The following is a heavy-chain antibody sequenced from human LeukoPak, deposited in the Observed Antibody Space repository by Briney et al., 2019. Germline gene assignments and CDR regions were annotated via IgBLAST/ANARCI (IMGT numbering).Heavy chain of an antibody. V-gene: IGHV3-7*01. CDR1: GFTFSSYA. D-gene: IGHD5/OR15-5a*01. CDR2: IKQDGSEK. J-gene: IGHJ4*02. Sequence: GSLRLSCAASGFTFSSYAMSWVRQAPGKGLEWVANIKQDGSEKYYVDSVKGRFTISRDDAKNSLYLQMNSLRVEDTAVYYCARDLSSQWGQGTLVTVSS. CDR3: ARDLSSQ.